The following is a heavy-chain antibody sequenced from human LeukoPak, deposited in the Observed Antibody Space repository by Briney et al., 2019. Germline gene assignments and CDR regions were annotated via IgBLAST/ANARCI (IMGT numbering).Heavy chain of an antibody. CDR1: GFTFSSYS. V-gene: IGHV3-21*01. CDR2: ISSSSSYI. J-gene: IGHJ6*02. D-gene: IGHD5-12*01. CDR3: ARDGDNGGYDWSVWDYYYGMDV. Sequence: PGGSLRLSCAASGFTFSSYSMNWIRQAPGKGLEWVSSISSSSSYIYYADSVKGRFTISRDNAKNSLYLQMNSLRAEDTAVYYCARDGDNGGYDWSVWDYYYGMDVWGQGTTVTVSS.